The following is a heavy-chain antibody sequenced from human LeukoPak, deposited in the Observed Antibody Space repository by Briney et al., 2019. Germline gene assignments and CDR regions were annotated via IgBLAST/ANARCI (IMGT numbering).Heavy chain of an antibody. J-gene: IGHJ3*02. CDR3: TRDDASEI. V-gene: IGHV5-51*01. Sequence: GESLQISCKGSGYRFTNYWIAWVRQMPGKGLEWMGIIYPGDSDTRYSPSFQGQVTISADKSITTAYLQWSSLKASDTAMYYCTRDDASEIWGQGTMVTVSS. CDR2: IYPGDSDT. CDR1: GYRFTNYW.